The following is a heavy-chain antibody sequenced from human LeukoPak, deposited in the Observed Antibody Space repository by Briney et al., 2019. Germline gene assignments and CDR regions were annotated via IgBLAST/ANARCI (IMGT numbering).Heavy chain of an antibody. CDR2: IIPIFGTA. Sequence: SVKVSCKASGGTFSSYAISWVRQAPGQGLEWMGGIIPIFGTANYAQKFQGRVTITADKSTSTAYMELSSLRSEDTAVYYCARAANSGSYHFDYWGQGTLVTVSS. D-gene: IGHD1-26*01. V-gene: IGHV1-69*06. J-gene: IGHJ4*02. CDR3: ARAANSGSYHFDY. CDR1: GGTFSSYA.